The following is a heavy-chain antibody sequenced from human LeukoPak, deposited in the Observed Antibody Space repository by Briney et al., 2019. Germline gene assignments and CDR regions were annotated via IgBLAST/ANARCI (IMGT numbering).Heavy chain of an antibody. D-gene: IGHD3-22*01. CDR1: GFTFSSYA. CDR3: AKDSPPNTYYYDSSAYLYYFDY. V-gene: IGHV3-23*01. J-gene: IGHJ4*02. Sequence: PGGSLRLSCAASGFTFSSYAMSWVRQAPGKGLEWVSAISGSGGSTYYADSVKGRFTISRDNSKNTLYLQMNSLRAEDTAVYYCAKDSPPNTYYYDSSAYLYYFDYWGQGTLVTVSS. CDR2: ISGSGGST.